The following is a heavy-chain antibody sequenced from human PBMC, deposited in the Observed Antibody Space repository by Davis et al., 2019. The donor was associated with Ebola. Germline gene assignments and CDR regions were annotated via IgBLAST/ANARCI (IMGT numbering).Heavy chain of an antibody. CDR2: ISGGSGEI. D-gene: IGHD6-13*01. J-gene: IGHJ4*02. Sequence: PGGSLRLSCAASGFTFGTYSMNWIRQAPGKRLEWVSYISGGSGEIHYADSVKGRFTISRDNSKNTLYLQMSSLRAEDTAVYYCVKTPSSSWYRAKYYFDYWGQGTLVTVSS. V-gene: IGHV3-21*05. CDR1: GFTFGTYS. CDR3: VKTPSSSWYRAKYYFDY.